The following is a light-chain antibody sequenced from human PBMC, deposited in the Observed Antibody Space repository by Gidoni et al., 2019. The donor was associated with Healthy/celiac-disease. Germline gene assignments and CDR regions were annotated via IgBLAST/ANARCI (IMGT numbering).Light chain of an antibody. V-gene: IGLV1-40*01. CDR1: SSNIGAGYD. Sequence: QSVLTQPPSVSGAPGQRVTISCTGSSSNIGAGYDVHWYQQLPGTAPKLLIYGTSNRPSGVPDRFSGSKSSTSASLAITGLQAEDEADYYCQSYDSSLSGYVFGTGTKVTVL. J-gene: IGLJ1*01. CDR3: QSYDSSLSGYV. CDR2: GTS.